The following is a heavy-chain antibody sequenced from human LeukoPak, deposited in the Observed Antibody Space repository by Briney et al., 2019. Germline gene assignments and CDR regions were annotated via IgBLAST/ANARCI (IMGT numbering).Heavy chain of an antibody. CDR3: AKDRGYSYGYFDY. D-gene: IGHD5-18*01. V-gene: IGHV3-30*18. Sequence: GRSLRLPCAASRFTFSSYGMHWVRQAPGNGLEWVALISYDGSNKYYTDSVKGRFTISRDNSKNTLYLQMDSLRAEDTAVYYCAKDRGYSYGYFDYWGQGTLVTVSS. CDR2: ISYDGSNK. CDR1: RFTFSSYG. J-gene: IGHJ4*02.